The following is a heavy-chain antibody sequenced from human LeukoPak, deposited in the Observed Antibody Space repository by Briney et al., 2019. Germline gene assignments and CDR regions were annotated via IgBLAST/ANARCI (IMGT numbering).Heavy chain of an antibody. CDR3: ARDRIWFGELFAFDI. J-gene: IGHJ3*02. CDR2: INQGGSEK. Sequence: GGSLRLSCAASGFTFSSYWMSWVRQAPGKGLEWVANINQGGSEKYYVDSVKGRFTISRDNAKNSLYLQMNSLRAEDTAVYYCARDRIWFGELFAFDIWGKGTMVTVSS. CDR1: GFTFSSYW. D-gene: IGHD3-10*01. V-gene: IGHV3-7*01.